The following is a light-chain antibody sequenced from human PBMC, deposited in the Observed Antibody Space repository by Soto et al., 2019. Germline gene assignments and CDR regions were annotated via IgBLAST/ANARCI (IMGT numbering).Light chain of an antibody. J-gene: IGKJ2*01. CDR2: GAS. CDR1: QSVGNS. Sequence: VVMTQSPGTLSVSPGEGVTLSCRASQSVGNSLAWYQQKPGQAPRLLIFGASTRVTGIPARFSGSGSGTEFTLTITSLQSEDFAVYYCQQCNNWPEYTFGQGTKVEIK. CDR3: QQCNNWPEYT. V-gene: IGKV3-15*01.